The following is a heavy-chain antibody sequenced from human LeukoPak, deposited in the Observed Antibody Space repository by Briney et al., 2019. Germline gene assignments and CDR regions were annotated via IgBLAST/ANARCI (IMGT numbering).Heavy chain of an antibody. V-gene: IGHV3-48*03. J-gene: IGHJ4*02. CDR1: GFTFSSYE. Sequence: QPGGSLRLSCAASGFTFSSYEMNWVRQATGKGLEWVSYISSSGSTIYYADSVKGRFTISRDNAKNSLYLQMNGLRAEDSAVDYWARDSSGSYDYWGQGTLVTVSS. CDR3: ARDSSGSYDY. CDR2: ISSSGSTI. D-gene: IGHD1-26*01.